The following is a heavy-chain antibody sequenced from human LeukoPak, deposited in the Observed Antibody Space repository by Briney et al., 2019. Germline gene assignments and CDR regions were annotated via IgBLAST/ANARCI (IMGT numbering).Heavy chain of an antibody. CDR2: IYHSGTT. J-gene: IGHJ4*02. CDR1: GFSISSGYF. D-gene: IGHD2-2*01. Sequence: SETLSLTCTVSGFSISSGYFWGWIRQPPGKGLELIGRIYHSGTTYYNPSLQSRVTISVDTSKNQFSLKLISVAAADTAVYYCARAREPLLFTYYFDYWGQGTLVTVSS. CDR3: ARAREPLLFTYYFDY. V-gene: IGHV4-38-2*02.